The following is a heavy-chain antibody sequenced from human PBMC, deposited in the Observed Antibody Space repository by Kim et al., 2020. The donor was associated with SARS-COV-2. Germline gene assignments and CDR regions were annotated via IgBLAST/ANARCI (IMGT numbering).Heavy chain of an antibody. CDR3: TRGGYDSRTENWFDP. J-gene: IGHJ5*02. V-gene: IGHV3-73*01. Sequence: GGSLRLSCAASGFTFSGSAMHWVRQASGKGLEWVGRIRSKANSYATAYAASVKGRFTISRDDSKNTAYLQMNSLKTEDTAVYYCTRGGYDSRTENWFDPWGQGTLVTVSS. D-gene: IGHD5-12*01. CDR2: IRSKANSYAT. CDR1: GFTFSGSA.